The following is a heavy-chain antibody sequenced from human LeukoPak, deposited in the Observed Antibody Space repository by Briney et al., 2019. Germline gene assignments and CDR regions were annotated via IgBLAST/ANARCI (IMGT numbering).Heavy chain of an antibody. CDR2: INYSGST. CDR3: ARGLITMIAVADAYYFDY. CDR1: GGSFSGYY. V-gene: IGHV4-34*01. J-gene: IGHJ4*02. Sequence: SDPLSLTCAVYGGSFSGYYWSWIRQPPGKGLEWIGEINYSGSTNYNPSLKSRVTISVDTSKNQFSLKLSSVTAADTAVYYCARGLITMIAVADAYYFDYWGQGTLVTVSS. D-gene: IGHD3-22*01.